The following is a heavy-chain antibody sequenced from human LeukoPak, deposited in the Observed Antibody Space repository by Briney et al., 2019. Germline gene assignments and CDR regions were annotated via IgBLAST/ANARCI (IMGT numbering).Heavy chain of an antibody. CDR2: ILYSGTT. D-gene: IGHD5-24*01. V-gene: IGHV4-59*08. CDR3: ARHNKVEPTFDY. CDR1: GGSISSYY. J-gene: IGHJ4*02. Sequence: SETLSLTCTVSGGSISSYYWSWIRQPPGKGLEWMGYILYSGTTNYNPSLRSRVTISVDTSKSQFSLKLSSVTAADTAVYYCARHNKVEPTFDYWGQGTLVTVSS.